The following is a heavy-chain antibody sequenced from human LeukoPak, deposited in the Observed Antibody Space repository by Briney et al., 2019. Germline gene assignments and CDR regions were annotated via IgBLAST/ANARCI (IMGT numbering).Heavy chain of an antibody. CDR2: INPNSGGT. V-gene: IGHV1-2*02. J-gene: IGHJ4*02. D-gene: IGHD6-19*01. CDR1: GYTLTELS. Sequence: ASVKVSCKVSGYTLTELSMHWVRQAPGQGLEWMGWINPNSGGTNYAQKFQGRVTMTRDTSISTAYMELSRLRSDDTAVYYCARTERPKSIAVADYWGQGTLVTVSS. CDR3: ARTERPKSIAVADY.